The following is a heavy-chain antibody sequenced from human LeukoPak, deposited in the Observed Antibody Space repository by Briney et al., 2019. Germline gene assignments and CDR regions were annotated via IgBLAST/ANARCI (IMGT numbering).Heavy chain of an antibody. CDR2: IYYSGST. Sequence: SETLSLTCTVSGGSISSYYWSWIRQPPGKGLEWIGYIYYSGSTNYNPSLKSRVTISVDTSKNQFSLKLSSVTAADTAVSYCASYRYSSGWSHFDYWGQGTLVTVSS. V-gene: IGHV4-59*01. CDR3: ASYRYSSGWSHFDY. CDR1: GGSISSYY. J-gene: IGHJ4*02. D-gene: IGHD6-19*01.